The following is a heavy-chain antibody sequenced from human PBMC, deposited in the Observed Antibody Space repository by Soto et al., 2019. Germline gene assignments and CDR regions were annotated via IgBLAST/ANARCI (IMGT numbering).Heavy chain of an antibody. CDR3: ARDGPYYDSSGYYFDYYYGMDV. Sequence: QVPLVQSGAEVKKPGASVKVSCKASGYTFTGYYMHWVRQAPGQGLEWMGWINPNSGGTNYAQKFQGRVTMTRDTSISTAYMELSRLRSDDTAVYYCARDGPYYDSSGYYFDYYYGMDVWGQGTTVTVSS. D-gene: IGHD3-22*01. J-gene: IGHJ6*02. CDR2: INPNSGGT. V-gene: IGHV1-2*02. CDR1: GYTFTGYY.